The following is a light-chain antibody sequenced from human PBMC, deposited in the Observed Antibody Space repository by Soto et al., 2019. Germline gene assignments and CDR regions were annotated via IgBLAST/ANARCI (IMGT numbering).Light chain of an antibody. J-gene: IGLJ2*01. CDR3: SSYTSSSTLEVV. CDR1: SGHSSYA. V-gene: IGLV4-69*01. Sequence: QPVLTQSPSASASLGASVKLTCTLSSGHSSYAIAWHQQQPEKGPRYLMKLNNDGRHSKGDGIPDRFSGSSSGAERYLTISSLQSQDEADYYCSSYTSSSTLEVVFGGGTKLTVL. CDR2: LNNDGRH.